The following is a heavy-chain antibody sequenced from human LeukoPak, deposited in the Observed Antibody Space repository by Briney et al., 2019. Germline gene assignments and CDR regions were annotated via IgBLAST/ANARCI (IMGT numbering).Heavy chain of an antibody. J-gene: IGHJ2*01. CDR2: ISARNNQT. Sequence: ASVKVSCKASGYTFSGYGISWVRQAPGQGLQWMGWISARNNQTKYAQSFQDRITMTIEKATSTVYTELRSLRLDDTAIYYCARVDDLGSGWARSFDLWGRGTLVTVSA. D-gene: IGHD6-19*01. CDR1: GYTFSGYG. CDR3: ARVDDLGSGWARSFDL. V-gene: IGHV1-18*01.